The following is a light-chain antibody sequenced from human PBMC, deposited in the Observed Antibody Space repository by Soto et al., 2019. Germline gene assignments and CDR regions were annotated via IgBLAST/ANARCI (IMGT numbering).Light chain of an antibody. Sequence: EIVLTQSPGTLSLSPGERATLSCRASQSVSSSYLAWYQRKPGQAPRLLIYAASSRATGIPDRFSGSGSGTYFTLSISRREPEDFAVYYCQQYGSSPYTFGQGTKVDIK. J-gene: IGKJ2*01. V-gene: IGKV3-20*01. CDR3: QQYGSSPYT. CDR2: AAS. CDR1: QSVSSSY.